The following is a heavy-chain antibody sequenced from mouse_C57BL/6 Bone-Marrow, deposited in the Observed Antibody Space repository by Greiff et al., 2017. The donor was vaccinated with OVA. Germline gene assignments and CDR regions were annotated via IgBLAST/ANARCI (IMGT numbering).Heavy chain of an antibody. CDR1: GYTFTDYN. CDR2: INPNNGGT. CDR3: ARRWLLRMDY. Sequence: EVQLQQPGPELVKPGASVKIPCKASGYTFTDYNMDWVKQSHGKSLEWIGDINPNNGGTIYNQKFKGKATLTVDKSSSTAYMELRSLTSEDTAVYYCARRWLLRMDYWGQGTSVTVSS. V-gene: IGHV1-18*01. D-gene: IGHD2-3*01. J-gene: IGHJ4*01.